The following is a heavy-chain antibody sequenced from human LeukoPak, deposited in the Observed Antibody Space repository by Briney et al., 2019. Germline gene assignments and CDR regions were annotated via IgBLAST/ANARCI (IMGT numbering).Heavy chain of an antibody. CDR2: IYYSGST. V-gene: IGHV4-31*03. Sequence: PSETLSLTCTVSGGSISSGGYYWNWIRQHPGKGLEWIVYIYYSGSTYYNPSLKSRVTISVDTSKNRFSRKLTSVTDADTAVNYCAGAIVGDSDFDTQFDIWGQGTLVTV. J-gene: IGHJ3*02. D-gene: IGHD2-15*01. CDR1: GGSISSGGYY. CDR3: AGAIVGDSDFDTQFDI.